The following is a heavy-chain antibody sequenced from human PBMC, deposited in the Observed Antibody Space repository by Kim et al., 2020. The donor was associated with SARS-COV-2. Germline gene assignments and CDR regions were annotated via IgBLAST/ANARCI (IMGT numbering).Heavy chain of an antibody. CDR3: AGPSSSHFDF. D-gene: IGHD3-10*01. CDR1: GFIFRNFG. V-gene: IGHV3-33*05. Sequence: GGSLRLSCAASGFIFRNFGMHWVRQAPGKGLEWVAFISNDGTTAISADSVRGRFTISRDYSENKLYLQMDSLSAGDTAVDYCAGPSSSHFDFWGQGTLVTVSS. CDR2: ISNDGTTA. J-gene: IGHJ4*02.